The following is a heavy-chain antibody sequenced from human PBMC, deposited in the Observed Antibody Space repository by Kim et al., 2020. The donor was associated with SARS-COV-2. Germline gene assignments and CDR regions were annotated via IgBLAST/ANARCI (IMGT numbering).Heavy chain of an antibody. D-gene: IGHD3-10*01. V-gene: IGHV1-24*01. CDR3: ATTTPFITMVRGVIIRGPNWFAA. J-gene: IGHJ5*02. Sequence: ASVKVSCKVSGYTLTELSMHWVRQAPGKGLEWMGGFDPEDGETIYAQKFQGRVTMTEDTSTDTAYMELSSLRSEDTAVYYCATTTPFITMVRGVIIRGPNWFAAWGQGTLVTASS. CDR2: FDPEDGET. CDR1: GYTLTELS.